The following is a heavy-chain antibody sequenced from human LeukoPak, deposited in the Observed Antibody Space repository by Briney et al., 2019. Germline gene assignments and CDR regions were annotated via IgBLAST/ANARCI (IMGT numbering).Heavy chain of an antibody. CDR1: GFTFSSYA. V-gene: IGHV3-23*01. J-gene: IGHJ4*02. D-gene: IGHD2-15*01. CDR3: AKDNCSGGSCDFDY. Sequence: GGSLRLSCAASGFTFSSYAMSWVRQAPGKGLEWVSAISGSGGSTYYADSVKGRFIISRDNSKNTLYLQMNSLRAEDTAVYYCAKDNCSGGSCDFDYWGQGTLVTVSS. CDR2: ISGSGGST.